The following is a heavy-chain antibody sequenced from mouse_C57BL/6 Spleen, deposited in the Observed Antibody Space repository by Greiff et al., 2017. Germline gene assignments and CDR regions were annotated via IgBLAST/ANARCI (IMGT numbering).Heavy chain of an antibody. V-gene: IGHV5-9-1*02. J-gene: IGHJ1*03. CDR3: TRVYGSSDWYFDV. CDR1: GFTFSSYA. Sequence: EVKLMESGEGLVKPGGSLKLSCAASGFTFSSYAMSWVRQTPEKRLEWVAYISSGGDYIYYADTVKGRFTISRDNARNTLYLQMSSLKSEDTAMYYCTRVYGSSDWYFDVWGTGTTVTVSS. D-gene: IGHD1-1*01. CDR2: ISSGGDYI.